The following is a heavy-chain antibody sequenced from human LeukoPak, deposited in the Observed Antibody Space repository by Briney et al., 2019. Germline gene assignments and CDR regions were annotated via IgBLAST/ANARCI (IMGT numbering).Heavy chain of an antibody. CDR1: GFTFSSYS. J-gene: IGHJ4*02. V-gene: IGHV3-48*04. CDR3: ATGPYTAYLY. D-gene: IGHD2-2*02. CDR2: ISSSNSSI. Sequence: GGSLRLSCAASGFTFSSYSMNWVRQAPGKGLEWVSYISSSNSSIYYADSVKGRFTISRDNAKNTLYLQMNSLRAEDTAVYYCATGPYTAYLYWGQGTLVTVSS.